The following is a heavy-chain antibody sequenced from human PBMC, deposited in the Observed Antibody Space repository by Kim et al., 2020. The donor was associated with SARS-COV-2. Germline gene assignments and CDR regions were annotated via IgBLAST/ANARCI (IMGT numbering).Heavy chain of an antibody. Sequence: SVKVSCKASGGTFSSYAISWVRQAPGQGLEWMGRIIPILGIANYAQKFQGRVTITADKSTSTAYMELSSLRSEDTAVYYCARDRGFGESDYYYGMDVWGQGTTVTVSS. CDR1: GGTFSSYA. V-gene: IGHV1-69*04. J-gene: IGHJ6*02. CDR3: ARDRGFGESDYYYGMDV. D-gene: IGHD3-10*01. CDR2: IIPILGIA.